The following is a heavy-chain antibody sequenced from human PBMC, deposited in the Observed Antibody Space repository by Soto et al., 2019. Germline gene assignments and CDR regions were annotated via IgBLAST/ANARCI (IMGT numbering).Heavy chain of an antibody. CDR1: GFSLSTHGVG. J-gene: IGHJ3*02. CDR3: ARSRAAWVNAFDI. D-gene: IGHD1-26*01. Sequence: QITLKESGPTLVKPTQTLTLTCNFSGFSLSTHGVGVGWIRQPPGKALEWLAIFFWDDATRYSLSLKSRLTITKDTSRNQVVVTMTNMDPADIATYYCARSRAAWVNAFDIWGQGTVVTVSS. CDR2: FFWDDAT. V-gene: IGHV2-5*02.